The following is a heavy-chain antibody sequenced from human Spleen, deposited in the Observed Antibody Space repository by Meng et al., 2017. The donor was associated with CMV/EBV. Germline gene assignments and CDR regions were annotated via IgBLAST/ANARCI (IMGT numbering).Heavy chain of an antibody. CDR3: ARDASGLIPHGSFYYYYYGMDV. V-gene: IGHV3-21*01. CDR1: GFTFSDYL. CDR2: ISSSSSYI. Sequence: GGSLRLSCAASGFTFSDYLMHWVRQAPGKGLEWVSSISSSSSYIYYADSVKGRFTISRDNANNSLYLQMNSLRAEDTAVYYCARDASGLIPHGSFYYYYYGMDVWGQGTTVTVSS. D-gene: IGHD3/OR15-3a*01. J-gene: IGHJ6*02.